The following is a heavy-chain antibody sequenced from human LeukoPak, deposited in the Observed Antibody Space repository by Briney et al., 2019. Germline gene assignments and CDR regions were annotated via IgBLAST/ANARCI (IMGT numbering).Heavy chain of an antibody. J-gene: IGHJ5*02. CDR2: IRNKANNYAT. CDR3: AKDRRPYSSSWYELVNWFDP. Sequence: PGGSLRLSCAASGFIFSGSAIHWVRQASGKGLEWVGRIRNKANNYATAYVASVRGRFTISRDDSVNTAYLQMNSLRAEDTALYYCAKDRRPYSSSWYELVNWFDPWGQGTLVTVSS. D-gene: IGHD6-13*01. V-gene: IGHV3-73*01. CDR1: GFIFSGSA.